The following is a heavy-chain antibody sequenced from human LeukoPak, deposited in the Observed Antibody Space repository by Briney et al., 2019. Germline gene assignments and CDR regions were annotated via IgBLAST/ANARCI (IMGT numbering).Heavy chain of an antibody. D-gene: IGHD6-13*01. CDR2: ISSDGANE. CDR3: AKDSSTSNYYYGLDV. CDR1: GFPFSSYG. V-gene: IGHV3-30*18. Sequence: GRSLRLSGAPSGFPFSSYGMHWVRQAPGKGLEWVASISSDGANENYADSVKGRFTISRDNSKNTLYLQMNSLRGDDTGMYFCAKDSSTSNYYYGLDVWGQGTTVTVSS. J-gene: IGHJ6*02.